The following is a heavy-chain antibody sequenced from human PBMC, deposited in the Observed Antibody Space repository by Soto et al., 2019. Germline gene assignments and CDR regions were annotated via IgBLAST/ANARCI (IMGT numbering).Heavy chain of an antibody. CDR2: INPNSGGT. D-gene: IGHD1-26*01. V-gene: IGHV1-2*04. Sequence: APRQGLEWMGWINPNSGGTNYAQKFQGWVTMTRDTSISTAYMELSRLRSDDTAVYHCARTEGGVDAFDIWGQGTMVTVSS. J-gene: IGHJ3*02. CDR3: ARTEGGVDAFDI.